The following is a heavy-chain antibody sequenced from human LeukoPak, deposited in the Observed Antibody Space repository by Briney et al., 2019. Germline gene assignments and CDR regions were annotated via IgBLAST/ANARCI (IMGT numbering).Heavy chain of an antibody. Sequence: SETLSLTCTVSGGSISSSKYYWGWIRQPPGKGLEWIGSISSSGNTYYNPALKGRVTISVDRSKNQFSLKLSSVTAADTAVYYCARENRLSRRIDYWGQGTLVTVSS. CDR3: ARENRLSRRIDY. CDR2: ISSSGNT. CDR1: GGSISSSKYY. J-gene: IGHJ4*02. V-gene: IGHV4-39*07. D-gene: IGHD1-14*01.